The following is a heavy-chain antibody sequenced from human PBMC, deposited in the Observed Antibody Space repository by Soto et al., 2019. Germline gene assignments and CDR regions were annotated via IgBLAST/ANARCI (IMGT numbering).Heavy chain of an antibody. Sequence: ASVKVSCKASGGTFSSYAISWVRQAPGQGLEWMGGIIPIFGTANYAQKFQGRVTITADKSTSTAYMELSSLRSEDTAVYYCALGVGATSEYYYYYGMDVWGQGTTVTVSS. V-gene: IGHV1-69*06. CDR1: GGTFSSYA. CDR2: IIPIFGTA. D-gene: IGHD1-26*01. CDR3: ALGVGATSEYYYYYGMDV. J-gene: IGHJ6*02.